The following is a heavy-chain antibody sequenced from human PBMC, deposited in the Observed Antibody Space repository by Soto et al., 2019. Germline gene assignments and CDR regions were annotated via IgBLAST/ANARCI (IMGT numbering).Heavy chain of an antibody. D-gene: IGHD5-18*01. J-gene: IGHJ4*02. CDR1: GFTFRNYW. V-gene: IGHV3-7*01. CDR3: AVDDTAHDY. CDR2: IKQDGSEK. Sequence: EVQLVESGGGLVQPEGSLRLSCAASGFTFRNYWMSWVRQAPGKGLEWVANIKQDGSEKYYVDSVKGRFTISRDNANNSLYLPMNSLCAEDTAVYYCAVDDTAHDYCGQGTLVTVSS.